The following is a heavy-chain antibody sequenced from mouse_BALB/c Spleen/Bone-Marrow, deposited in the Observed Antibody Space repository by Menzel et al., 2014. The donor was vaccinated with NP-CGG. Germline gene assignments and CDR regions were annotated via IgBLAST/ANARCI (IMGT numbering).Heavy chain of an antibody. V-gene: IGHV14-3*02. CDR3: ARYNYGSSQFAY. D-gene: IGHD1-1*01. CDR2: IDPANGNT. Sequence: SGAELVKPGASVKLSCTASGFNIKDTYMHWVKRRPEQGLEWIGRIDPANGNTKYDPKFQGKATITADTSSNTAYLQLSSLTSEDTAVYYCARYNYGSSQFAYWGQGTLVTVSA. J-gene: IGHJ3*01. CDR1: GFNIKDTY.